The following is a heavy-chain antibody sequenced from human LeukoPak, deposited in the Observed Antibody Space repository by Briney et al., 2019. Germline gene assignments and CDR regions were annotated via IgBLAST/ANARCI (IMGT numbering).Heavy chain of an antibody. CDR2: ISGSGGST. J-gene: IGHJ4*02. V-gene: IGHV3-23*01. CDR3: ARPTIAAAGNFEY. D-gene: IGHD6-13*01. CDR1: GFTFSSYA. Sequence: GGSLRLSCAASGFTFSSYAMNWVRQAPGKGLEWVSGISGSGGSTYYADSVKGRFTISRDNSKNTLYLQMNSLRVEDTAVYYCARPTIAAAGNFEYWGQGTLVTVSS.